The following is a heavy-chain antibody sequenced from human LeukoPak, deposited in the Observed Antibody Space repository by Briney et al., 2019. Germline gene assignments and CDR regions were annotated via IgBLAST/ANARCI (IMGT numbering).Heavy chain of an antibody. CDR1: GGSIRSHH. V-gene: IGHV4-59*11. CDR2: TFYTGAT. D-gene: IGHD1-1*01. J-gene: IGHJ5*02. Sequence: SETLSLTCTVSGGSIRSHHWTWIRQAPGKRLEWIGYTFYTGATYYNPSLRSRVTISIDTSKNQLSLKVTSVTTADTAVYYCAKRDRGGWFDPWGQGTLVTVSS. CDR3: AKRDRGGWFDP.